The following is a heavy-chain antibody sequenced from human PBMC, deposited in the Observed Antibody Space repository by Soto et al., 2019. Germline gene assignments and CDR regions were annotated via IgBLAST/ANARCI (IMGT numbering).Heavy chain of an antibody. CDR3: AXTYYYGSNWFDP. CDR1: GFSLSTSGVG. Sequence: QITLKESGPTLVKPTQTLTLTCTFSGFSLSTSGVGVGWIRQPPGKALEWLALIYWDDNKRYSPSLKSRLTITXXXSKNXLXLTXTXMXXXDTATYYXAXTYYYGSNWFDPWGQGTLVTVSS. J-gene: IGHJ5*02. D-gene: IGHD3-10*01. V-gene: IGHV2-5*02. CDR2: IYWDDNK.